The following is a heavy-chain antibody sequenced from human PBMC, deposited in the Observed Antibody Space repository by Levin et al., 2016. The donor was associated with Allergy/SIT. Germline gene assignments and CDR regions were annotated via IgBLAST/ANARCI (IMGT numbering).Heavy chain of an antibody. CDR1: GFTFSDYY. CDR2: ISSSGSTT. Sequence: GESLKISCAASGFTFSDYYMSWIRQAPGKGLEWVSYISSSGSTTYYADSVKGRFTISRDNAKNSLFLQMNSLRAEDTAVYYCARGIGSYYSYYWGQGTLVTVSS. J-gene: IGHJ4*02. CDR3: ARGIGSYYSYY. V-gene: IGHV3-11*01. D-gene: IGHD1-26*01.